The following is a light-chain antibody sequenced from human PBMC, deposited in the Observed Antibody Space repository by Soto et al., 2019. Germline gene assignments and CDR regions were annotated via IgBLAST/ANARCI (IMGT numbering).Light chain of an antibody. V-gene: IGLV2-14*01. CDR3: SSYRSSSTYV. Sequence: QSALTQPASVSGSPRQSITISCTGTSSDVGSYNYVSWHQQHPGQAPKLMIYQVTNRASGVPDRFSASKSGNTASLTISGLQAGDEADYYCSSYRSSSTYVFGTGTKLTVL. CDR2: QVT. J-gene: IGLJ1*01. CDR1: SSDVGSYNY.